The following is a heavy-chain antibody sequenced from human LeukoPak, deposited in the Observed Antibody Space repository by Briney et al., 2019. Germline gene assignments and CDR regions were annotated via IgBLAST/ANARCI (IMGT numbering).Heavy chain of an antibody. V-gene: IGHV3-48*01. Sequence: GGSLRLSCAASGFTFSSYSMNWVRQAQGKGLEWVSYISSSSSTIYYADSVKGRFTISRDNAKNSLYLQMNSLRAEDTAVYYCARLASGSRDYWGQGTLVTVSS. CDR1: GFTFSSYS. J-gene: IGHJ4*02. D-gene: IGHD3-10*01. CDR3: ARLASGSRDY. CDR2: ISSSSSTI.